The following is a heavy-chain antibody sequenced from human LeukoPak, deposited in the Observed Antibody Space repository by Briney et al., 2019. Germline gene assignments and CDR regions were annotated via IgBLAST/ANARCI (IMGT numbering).Heavy chain of an antibody. J-gene: IGHJ3*02. CDR3: AREGEGIAARPYAFDI. CDR2: ISAYNGNT. V-gene: IGHV1-18*01. CDR1: GYTFTSYG. D-gene: IGHD6-6*01. Sequence: ASVKVSCKASGYTFTSYGISWVRQAPGQGLEWMGWISAYNGNTNYAQKLQGRVTMTTDTSTSTAYMELRSLRSDDTSVYYCAREGEGIAARPYAFDIWGQGTMVTVSS.